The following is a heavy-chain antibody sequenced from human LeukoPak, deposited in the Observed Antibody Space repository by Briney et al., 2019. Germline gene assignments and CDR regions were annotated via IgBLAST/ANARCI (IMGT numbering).Heavy chain of an antibody. Sequence: GGSLRLSCAASGFTFSSYSMNWVRQAPGKGLEWVSSISSSSSYIYYADSVKGRLTISGDNAKNSLYLQMNSLRAEDTAVYYCARTETRAAYCGGDCYAPWGQGTLVTVSS. CDR1: GFTFSSYS. J-gene: IGHJ5*02. V-gene: IGHV3-21*01. CDR3: ARTETRAAYCGGDCYAP. D-gene: IGHD2-21*02. CDR2: ISSSSSYI.